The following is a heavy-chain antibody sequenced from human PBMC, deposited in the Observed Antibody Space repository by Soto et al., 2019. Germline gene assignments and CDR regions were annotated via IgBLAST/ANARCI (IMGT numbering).Heavy chain of an antibody. CDR2: IYYSGST. CDR1: GGSISSGDYY. J-gene: IGHJ4*02. CDR3: ARALISRAVGIDY. V-gene: IGHV4-30-4*01. D-gene: IGHD6-19*01. Sequence: SETLSLICTVSGGSISSGDYYWSWIRQPPGKGLEWIGYIYYSGSTYYNPSLKSRVTISVDTSKNQFSLKLSSVTAADTAVYYCARALISRAVGIDYWGQGTLVTVSS.